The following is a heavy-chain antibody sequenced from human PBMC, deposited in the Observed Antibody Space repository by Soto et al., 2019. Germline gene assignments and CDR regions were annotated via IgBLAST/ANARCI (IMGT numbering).Heavy chain of an antibody. CDR3: ARGWRVGVGGKFYYGLDV. Sequence: EVQLVESGGGLVKPGGSLTLSCAASGFTFSIYDINWVRQAPGKGLEWVSSITGSRNDIYYADSVKGRFTISRDNAKNSLYLQMNSLRVEDTAVYYCARGWRVGVGGKFYYGLDVWGQGTTVTVSS. CDR1: GFTFSIYD. V-gene: IGHV3-21*01. J-gene: IGHJ6*02. CDR2: ITGSRNDI. D-gene: IGHD6-19*01.